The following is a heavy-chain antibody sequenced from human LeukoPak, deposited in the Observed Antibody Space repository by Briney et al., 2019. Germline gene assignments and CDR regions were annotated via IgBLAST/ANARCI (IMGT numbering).Heavy chain of an antibody. CDR1: GFTFSNYV. Sequence: GGSLRLSCAASGFTFSNYVMHWVRQAPGKGLEWVAVISYDGSNKYYADSVKGRFTISRDNSKNTLYLQMNSLRAEDTAVYYCANLFSVAGKKNRLTDAFDIWGQGTMVTVSS. V-gene: IGHV3-30*04. CDR3: ANLFSVAGKKNRLTDAFDI. D-gene: IGHD6-19*01. J-gene: IGHJ3*02. CDR2: ISYDGSNK.